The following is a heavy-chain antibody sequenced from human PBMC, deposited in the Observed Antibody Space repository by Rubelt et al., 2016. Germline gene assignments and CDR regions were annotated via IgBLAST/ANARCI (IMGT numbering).Heavy chain of an antibody. D-gene: IGHD4-23*01. CDR1: GGSFSGYY. J-gene: IGHJ5*02. CDR3: ARQGRTPDNWFDP. CDR2: ISHSGST. Sequence: QVQLQQWGAGLLKPSETLSLTCAVYGGSFSGYYWSWIRQPPGKGLEWIGEISHSGSTKYNPSLKSRVTILIDLSKNLFSLKLSSATAADTAMYYCARQGRTPDNWFDPWGQGTLVTVSS. V-gene: IGHV4-34*01.